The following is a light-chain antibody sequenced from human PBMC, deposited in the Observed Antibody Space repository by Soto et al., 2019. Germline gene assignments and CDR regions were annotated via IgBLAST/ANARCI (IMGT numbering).Light chain of an antibody. CDR1: QDISNY. Sequence: DIQMTQSPSSLSASVGDTVTITCRASQDISNYLAWYQQKPGKVTKLLIYAASTLQSEVPSRFSGSGSGTDFTLTISSLQPEDGGTYYCQKYNSAPPFTFGPGTKVDIK. CDR2: AAS. J-gene: IGKJ3*01. V-gene: IGKV1-27*01. CDR3: QKYNSAPPFT.